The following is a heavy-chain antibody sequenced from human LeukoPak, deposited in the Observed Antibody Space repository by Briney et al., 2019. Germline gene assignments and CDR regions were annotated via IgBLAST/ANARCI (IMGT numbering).Heavy chain of an antibody. CDR2: IYYSGST. Sequence: SETLSLTCTVPGGSISSYYWSWIRQPPGKGLEWIGYIYYSGSTNYNPSLKSRVTISVDTSKNQFSLNLSSVAAADTAVYYCARGRQWLVDWGQGTLVTVSS. CDR1: GGSISSYY. J-gene: IGHJ4*02. D-gene: IGHD6-19*01. CDR3: ARGRQWLVD. V-gene: IGHV4-59*08.